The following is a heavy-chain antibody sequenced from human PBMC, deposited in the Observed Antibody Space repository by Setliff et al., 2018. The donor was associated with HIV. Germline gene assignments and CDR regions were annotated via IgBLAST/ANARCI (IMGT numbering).Heavy chain of an antibody. CDR3: TRSNWGSTPDFDY. V-gene: IGHV3-49*03. J-gene: IGHJ4*02. CDR1: GFTFSDYY. Sequence: PGGSLRLSCAASGFTFSDYYMSWIRQAPGKGLEWVGFIRSKAHGGTTEYAASVEVRFIISRDDSKSIAYLQMNSLKTEDTAVYYCTRSNWGSTPDFDYWGQGTMVTVSS. CDR2: IRSKAHGGTT. D-gene: IGHD7-27*01.